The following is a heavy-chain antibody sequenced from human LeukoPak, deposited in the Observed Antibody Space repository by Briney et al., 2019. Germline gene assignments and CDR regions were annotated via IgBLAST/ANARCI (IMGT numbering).Heavy chain of an antibody. CDR3: AKDSSRQYYYGSGSYRYRYEKFDY. D-gene: IGHD3-10*01. CDR1: GFTLSSYW. V-gene: IGHV3-74*01. J-gene: IGHJ4*02. CDR2: IDSDESST. Sequence: PGGSLRLSCAASGFTLSSYWMHWVRQAPGKGLEWVSRIDSDESSTIYADSVEGRFTISRDNAKNTLYLQMNSLRAEDTAVYYCAKDSSRQYYYGSGSYRYRYEKFDYWGQGTLVTVSS.